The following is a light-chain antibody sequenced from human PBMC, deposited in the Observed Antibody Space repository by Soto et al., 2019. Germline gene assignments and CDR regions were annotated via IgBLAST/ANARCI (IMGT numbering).Light chain of an antibody. CDR3: QQRSNWPPT. CDR2: DAS. V-gene: IGKV3-11*01. J-gene: IGKJ5*01. Sequence: EIVLTQSPATLSLSPGERATFSCRASQSVSSYLAWYQQKPGQAPRLLIYDASNRATGIPARFSGSGSGTGFTLTISSLEPEDFAVYYCQQRSNWPPTFGQGTRMEIK. CDR1: QSVSSY.